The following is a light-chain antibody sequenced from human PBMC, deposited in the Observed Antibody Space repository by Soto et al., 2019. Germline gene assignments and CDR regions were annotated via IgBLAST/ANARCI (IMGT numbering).Light chain of an antibody. CDR3: QSADSSGNSVI. CDR2: KDS. Sequence: SYELTQPPSVSVSPGQTARITCSGDALTKQYAYWYQQKPGQAPVLVIYKDSERPSGIPERFSGSSSGTTLTLTISEVQAEDEADYYCQSADSSGNSVIFGGGTKVTVL. V-gene: IGLV3-25*02. J-gene: IGLJ2*01. CDR1: ALTKQY.